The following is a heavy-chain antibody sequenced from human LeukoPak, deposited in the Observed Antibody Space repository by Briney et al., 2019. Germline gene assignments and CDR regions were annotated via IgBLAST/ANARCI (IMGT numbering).Heavy chain of an antibody. CDR3: ARDRAVVVPATAGFDP. J-gene: IGHJ5*02. Sequence: PSETLSLTCTVSGGSISSGDYYWSWIRQPPGKGLEWIGYIYYSGSTYYNPSLKSRVTVSVDTSKNQFSLKLSSVTAADTAVYYCARDRAVVVPATAGFDPWGQGTLVTVSS. D-gene: IGHD2-2*01. CDR1: GGSISSGDYY. CDR2: IYYSGST. V-gene: IGHV4-30-4*01.